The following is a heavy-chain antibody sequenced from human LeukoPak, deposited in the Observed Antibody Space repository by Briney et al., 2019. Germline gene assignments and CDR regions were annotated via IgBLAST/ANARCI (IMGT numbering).Heavy chain of an antibody. CDR1: GYTFTGYY. CDR3: ARERLANYDFWSGLTSGIYNWFDP. J-gene: IGHJ5*02. D-gene: IGHD3-3*01. Sequence: ASVKVSCKASGYTFTGYYMHWVRQAPGQGLEWMGWINPNSGGTNYAQKFQGRVTMTRDTSISTAYMELSRLRSDDTAVYYCARERLANYDFWSGLTSGIYNWFDPWGQGTLVTVSS. CDR2: INPNSGGT. V-gene: IGHV1-2*02.